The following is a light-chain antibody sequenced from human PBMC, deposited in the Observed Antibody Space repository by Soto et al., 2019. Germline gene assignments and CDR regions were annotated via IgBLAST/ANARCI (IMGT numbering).Light chain of an antibody. J-gene: IGLJ1*01. V-gene: IGLV2-11*01. CDR1: SRDVDAYDF. CDR3: CSFAGSFYV. CDR2: EVS. Sequence: QSALTQPRSVSGSPGQSVAISCTGTSRDVDAYDFVSWYQHHPGKAPKLIISEVSKQPSGVSHRFSGSKSGNTASLTISGLQAEDEADYFCCSFAGSFYVFGTGTKLTVL.